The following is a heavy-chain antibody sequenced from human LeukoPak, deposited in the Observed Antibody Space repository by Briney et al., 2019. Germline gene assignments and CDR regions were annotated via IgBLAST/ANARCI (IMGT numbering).Heavy chain of an antibody. J-gene: IGHJ3*02. Sequence: SETLSLTCAVYGGSFSGYYWSWIRQPPGKGLEWIGEINHSGSTNYNPSPKSRVTISVDTSKNQFSLKLSSVTAADTAVYYCARHDSSGPYNAFDIWGQGTMVTVSS. D-gene: IGHD3-22*01. CDR3: ARHDSSGPYNAFDI. V-gene: IGHV4-34*01. CDR2: INHSGST. CDR1: GGSFSGYY.